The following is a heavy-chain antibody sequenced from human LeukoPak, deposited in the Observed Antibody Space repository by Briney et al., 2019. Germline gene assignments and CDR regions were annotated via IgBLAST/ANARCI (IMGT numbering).Heavy chain of an antibody. CDR3: ATDKGYHYY. J-gene: IGHJ4*02. Sequence: SETLSLTCTVYGGSFSDYYWSWIRQPPGKGLEWIGEINDSGDTNCNPSLKSRVTISGDTSKNQVSLNLGSVTAADTAVYYCATDKGYHYYWGQGTLVTVSS. V-gene: IGHV4-34*01. CDR2: INDSGDT. CDR1: GGSFSDYY. D-gene: IGHD5-12*01.